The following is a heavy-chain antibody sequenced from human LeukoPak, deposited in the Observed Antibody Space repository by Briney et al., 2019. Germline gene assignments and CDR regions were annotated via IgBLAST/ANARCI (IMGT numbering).Heavy chain of an antibody. J-gene: IGHJ4*02. V-gene: IGHV3-23*01. Sequence: GGSLRLSCAASGFTFNIYAMNWVRQAPGKGLEWVAAISGSGVSTRDADSVKGRFTISRDNSRNTLYLQMSSLRAEDTAVYYCAKDHMSSPVTYGYSFDSWGQGTLVTVSS. CDR3: AKDHMSSPVTYGYSFDS. CDR2: ISGSGVST. CDR1: GFTFNIYA. D-gene: IGHD5-18*01.